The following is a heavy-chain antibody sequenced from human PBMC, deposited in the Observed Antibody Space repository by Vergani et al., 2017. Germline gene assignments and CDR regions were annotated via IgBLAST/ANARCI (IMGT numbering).Heavy chain of an antibody. D-gene: IGHD5-24*01. CDR3: ARELWASVGRDGNNVNWFDP. CDR2: ISSSSSEI. V-gene: IGHV3-21*01. J-gene: IGHJ5*02. Sequence: EVQLVESGGGLVKPGGSLRLSCAASGFTFSSYSMNWVRQAPGKGLKWVSSISSSSSEIYYADSVKGRFTISRDNAKNSLYLQMNSLRAEDTAVYYCARELWASVGRDGNNVNWFDPWGQGTLVTVSS. CDR1: GFTFSSYS.